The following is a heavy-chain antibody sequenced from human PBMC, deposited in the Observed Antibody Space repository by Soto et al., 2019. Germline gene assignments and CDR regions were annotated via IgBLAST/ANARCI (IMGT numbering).Heavy chain of an antibody. Sequence: EVQLVESGGGLIQPGGSLRLSCAASGFTVSSNYMSWVRQAPGKGLEWGSVIYSGGSTYYADSVKGRFTISRDNSKNTLYLQMNSLRAEDTAVYYCARQKTLYYDSSGAYIDYWGQGTLVTVSS. CDR1: GFTVSSNY. V-gene: IGHV3-53*01. CDR3: ARQKTLYYDSSGAYIDY. D-gene: IGHD3-22*01. CDR2: IYSGGST. J-gene: IGHJ4*02.